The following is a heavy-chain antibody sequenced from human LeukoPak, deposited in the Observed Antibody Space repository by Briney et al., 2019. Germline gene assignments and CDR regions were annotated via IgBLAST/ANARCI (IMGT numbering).Heavy chain of an antibody. CDR3: AGHGSGGGAIDG. Sequence: SETLSLTCTVSGGSISSYYWSWIRQPPGKGLEGFGYIYYSGSTNYNPSLKTRVTISVYTSKNQFSLNLRSVPAAAPPVYLCAGHGSGGGAIDGSGQGTMVTASS. CDR2: IYYSGST. D-gene: IGHD3-16*01. J-gene: IGHJ3*01. CDR1: GGSISSYY. V-gene: IGHV4-59*08.